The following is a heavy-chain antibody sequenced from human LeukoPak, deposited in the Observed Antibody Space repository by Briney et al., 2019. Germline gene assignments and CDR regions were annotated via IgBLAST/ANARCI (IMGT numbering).Heavy chain of an antibody. CDR1: GYTFTGYY. D-gene: IGHD2-15*01. J-gene: IGHJ6*03. Sequence: ASVKVSCXASGYTFTGYYMHWVRQATGQGLEWMGWMNPNSGNTGYAQKFQGRVTMTRNTSISTAYMELSSLRSEDTAVYYCARGRRSRVAATTGYYYYMDVWGKGTTVTVSS. V-gene: IGHV1-8*02. CDR2: MNPNSGNT. CDR3: ARGRRSRVAATTGYYYYMDV.